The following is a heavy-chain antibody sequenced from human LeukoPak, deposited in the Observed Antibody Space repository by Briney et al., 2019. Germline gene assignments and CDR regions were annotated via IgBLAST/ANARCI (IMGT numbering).Heavy chain of an antibody. CDR2: IKSKTDGGTT. J-gene: IGHJ4*02. CDR3: TTRITMVRGDY. D-gene: IGHD3-10*01. CDR1: GFTFSNHW. Sequence: GGSLRLSCVASGFTFSNHWMHWVRQNPGKGLEWVGRIKSKTDGGTTDYAAPVKGRFTISRDDSKNTLYLQMNSLKTEDTAVYYCTTRITMVRGDYWGQGTLVTVSS. V-gene: IGHV3-15*07.